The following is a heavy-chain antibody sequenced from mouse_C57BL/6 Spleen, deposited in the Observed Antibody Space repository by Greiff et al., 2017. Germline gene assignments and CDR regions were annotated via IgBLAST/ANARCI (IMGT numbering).Heavy chain of an antibody. Sequence: VQLQQSGAELVKPGASVKISCKASGYAFSSYWMNWVKQRPGKGLEWIGQIYPGDGDTNYNGKFKGKATLTADKSSSTAYMQLSSLTSEDSAVYFCSRCHYDYGGSMDYWGQGTSVTVSS. V-gene: IGHV1-80*01. J-gene: IGHJ4*01. CDR2: IYPGDGDT. CDR1: GYAFSSYW. D-gene: IGHD2-4*01. CDR3: SRCHYDYGGSMDY.